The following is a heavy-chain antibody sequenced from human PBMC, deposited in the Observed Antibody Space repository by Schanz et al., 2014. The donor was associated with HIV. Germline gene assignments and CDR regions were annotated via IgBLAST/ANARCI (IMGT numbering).Heavy chain of an antibody. V-gene: IGHV3-33*01. Sequence: QVQLVESGGGVVQPGRSLKLSCVASGFNVNNYGMQWVRQPPGKGLEWVAVIWYDGSNIYYADSVKGRFTISRDNSKNTLFLQMNSLRAEDTAVYYCARALGRFRLYHLDYWGQGTLVTVSS. CDR2: IWYDGSNI. D-gene: IGHD3-16*01. J-gene: IGHJ4*02. CDR1: GFNVNNYG. CDR3: ARALGRFRLYHLDY.